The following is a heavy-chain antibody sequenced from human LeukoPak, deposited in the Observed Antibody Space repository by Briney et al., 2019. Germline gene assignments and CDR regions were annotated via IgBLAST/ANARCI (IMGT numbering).Heavy chain of an antibody. Sequence: SETLSLTCTVSGGSISSSGYYWGWIRQSPGAGLEWIGNIYYSGITYYNPSLKSRVTISVDPSKNQFSLNLSSVTAADTAVYYCARNRYYYGSGNYGVPNWFDPWGQGTLVTVSS. CDR3: ARNRYYYGSGNYGVPNWFDP. CDR1: GGSISSSGYY. D-gene: IGHD3-10*01. V-gene: IGHV4-39*01. CDR2: IYYSGIT. J-gene: IGHJ5*02.